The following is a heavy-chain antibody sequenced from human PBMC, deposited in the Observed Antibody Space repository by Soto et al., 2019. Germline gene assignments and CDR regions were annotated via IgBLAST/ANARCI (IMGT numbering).Heavy chain of an antibody. J-gene: IGHJ5*02. CDR2: IYYSGST. CDR3: ARLRVATIWWFDP. CDR1: GGSISSYY. Sequence: SETLSLTCTVSGGSISSYYWSWIRQPPGKGLEWIGYIYYSGSTNYNPSLKSRVTISVDTSKNQFSLKLSSVTAADTAVYYCARLRVATIWWFDPWGQGTLVTVSS. V-gene: IGHV4-59*08. D-gene: IGHD5-12*01.